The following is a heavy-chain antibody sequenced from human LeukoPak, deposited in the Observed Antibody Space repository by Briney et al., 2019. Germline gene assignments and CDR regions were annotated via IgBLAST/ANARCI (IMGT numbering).Heavy chain of an antibody. CDR1: GGYISSSSYY. V-gene: IGHV4-39*07. CDR2: IYYIWST. CDR3: ARSRLMEKYCSSTSCYGGWFDP. J-gene: IGHJ5*02. Sequence: SETLSVTCTVSGGYISSSSYYRGWTRHPPGQGLEWIGSIYYIWSTYYNPSLKSRVTISVDTSKNQFSLKLSSVTAADTAVYYCARSRLMEKYCSSTSCYGGWFDPWGQGTLVTVSS. D-gene: IGHD2-2*01.